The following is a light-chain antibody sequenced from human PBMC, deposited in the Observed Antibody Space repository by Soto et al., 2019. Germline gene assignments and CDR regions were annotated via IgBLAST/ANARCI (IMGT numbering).Light chain of an antibody. CDR2: GAS. CDR3: QQYNNWPRT. CDR1: QSVSSN. J-gene: IGKJ4*01. Sequence: EIVMTQSPATLSVSPGERATLSCRASQSVSSNLAWYQQKPGQAPRLLFYGASTRATGIPARFSGSGSGTEFTLTISSLQSEDFAVYYCQQYNNWPRTFGGGTKVEIK. V-gene: IGKV3-15*01.